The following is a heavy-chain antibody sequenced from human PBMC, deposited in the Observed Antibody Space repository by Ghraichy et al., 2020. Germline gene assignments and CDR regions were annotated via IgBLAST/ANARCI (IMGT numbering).Heavy chain of an antibody. J-gene: IGHJ4*02. V-gene: IGHV1-8*01. D-gene: IGHD6-13*01. Sequence: ASVKVSCKASGYTFTNYDINWVRQATGQGLEWMGWMNPNSGNTGYAQKFQGRVTMTRSTSLSTAYMELNSLTSEDTAIYYCARAPTYSSRWYWGQGTPVTVSS. CDR1: GYTFTNYD. CDR3: ARAPTYSSRWY. CDR2: MNPNSGNT.